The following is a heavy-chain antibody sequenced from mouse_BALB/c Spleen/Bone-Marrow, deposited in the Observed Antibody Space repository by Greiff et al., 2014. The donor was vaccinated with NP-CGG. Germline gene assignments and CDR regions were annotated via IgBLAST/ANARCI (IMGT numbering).Heavy chain of an antibody. CDR2: IDPANGNT. Sequence: EVKLVESGAELVKPGASVKLSCTASGFNIKDTYMHWVKQRPEQGLEWIGGIDPANGNTKYDPKFLGKAPIPADTSSNTAYLQLSSLTSEDTAVYYCVRGGWLLLFAYWGQGTLVTVSA. D-gene: IGHD2-3*01. J-gene: IGHJ3*01. V-gene: IGHV14-3*02. CDR3: VRGGWLLLFAY. CDR1: GFNIKDTY.